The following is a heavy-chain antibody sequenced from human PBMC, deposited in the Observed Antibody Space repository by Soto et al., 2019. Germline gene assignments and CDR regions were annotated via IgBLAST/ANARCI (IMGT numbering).Heavy chain of an antibody. CDR2: TYYRSKWYN. CDR1: GDSVSSNSAA. Sequence: SQTLSLTCAISGDSVSSNSAAWNWIRQSPSRSLEWLGRTYYRSKWYNEYAVSVKRRITINPDTSKNQFSLQLNSVPPEDTAVYYCARECSYYDMMTGYVIIYNDDFDIWGQGTMVTVSS. CDR3: ARECSYYDMMTGYVIIYNDDFDI. V-gene: IGHV6-1*01. J-gene: IGHJ3*02. D-gene: IGHD3-9*01.